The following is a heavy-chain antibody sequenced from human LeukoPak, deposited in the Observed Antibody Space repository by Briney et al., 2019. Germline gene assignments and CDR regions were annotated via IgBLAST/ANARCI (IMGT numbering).Heavy chain of an antibody. J-gene: IGHJ3*02. CDR1: GDSISSSSYC. D-gene: IGHD5-12*01. Sequence: SETLSLTCTVSGDSISSSSYCWDWIRQPPGKGLEWIGNIYNSTNTHYNPSLKTRITMSVDTSKNQFSLKLNSVTAADTGIYYCARHSRSAYTGYENAFDIWGQGTMVTVSS. CDR3: ARHSRSAYTGYENAFDI. V-gene: IGHV4-39*01. CDR2: IYNSTNT.